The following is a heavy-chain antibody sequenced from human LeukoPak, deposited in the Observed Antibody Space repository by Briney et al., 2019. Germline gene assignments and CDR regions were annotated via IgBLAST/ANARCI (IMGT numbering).Heavy chain of an antibody. CDR3: ARLAEHSSYCFDP. D-gene: IGHD6-6*01. Sequence: ASETLSLTCTVSGGSISSSSYYWGWIRQPPGKGLEWIGNIYYSGSTYYNPSLKSRVTISVDTSKNQFSLKLSSVTAADTAVYYCARLAEHSSYCFDPWGQGTLVTVSS. J-gene: IGHJ5*02. CDR1: GGSISSSSYY. V-gene: IGHV4-39*01. CDR2: IYYSGST.